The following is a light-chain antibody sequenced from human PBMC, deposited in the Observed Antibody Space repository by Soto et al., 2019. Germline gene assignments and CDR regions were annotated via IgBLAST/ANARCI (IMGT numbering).Light chain of an antibody. CDR3: HQRSNWPPLT. CDR2: DAS. J-gene: IGKJ4*01. Sequence: EIVLTQSPATLSLSPGERATLSCRASQNVSSYLAWYQQKPGQAPRLLIYDASNRATGIPARFSGSGSGTDFTLTISSLEPEDFAVYYCHQRSNWPPLTFGGGTKVEIK. V-gene: IGKV3-11*01. CDR1: QNVSSY.